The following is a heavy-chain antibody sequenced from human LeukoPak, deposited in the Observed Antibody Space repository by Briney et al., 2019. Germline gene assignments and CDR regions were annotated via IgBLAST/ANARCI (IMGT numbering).Heavy chain of an antibody. V-gene: IGHV3-53*04. CDR2: IYSGGST. CDR3: ARDSYYGSENPYYYGMDV. D-gene: IGHD3-10*01. Sequence: GGSLRLSCAASGFTVSSNYMSWVRQAPGKGLEWVSVIYSGGSTYYADSVKGRFTISRHNSKNTLYLQMNSLRAEDTAVYYCARDSYYGSENPYYYGMDVWGQGTTVTVSS. J-gene: IGHJ6*02. CDR1: GFTVSSNY.